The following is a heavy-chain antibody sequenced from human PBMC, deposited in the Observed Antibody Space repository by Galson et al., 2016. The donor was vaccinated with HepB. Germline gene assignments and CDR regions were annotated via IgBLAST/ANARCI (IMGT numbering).Heavy chain of an antibody. Sequence: SLRLSCAASGFTFSDYYMSWIRQAPGKGLEWVSYISSSGSTIYYAASVKGRFTISRDNAKNSLYLQMNSLRAEDTAVYYCARSVVATIYYYDSSGYAGLVYWGQGTLVTVSS. J-gene: IGHJ4*02. CDR1: GFTFSDYY. CDR3: ARSVVATIYYYDSSGYAGLVY. D-gene: IGHD3-22*01. CDR2: ISSSGSTI. V-gene: IGHV3-11*01.